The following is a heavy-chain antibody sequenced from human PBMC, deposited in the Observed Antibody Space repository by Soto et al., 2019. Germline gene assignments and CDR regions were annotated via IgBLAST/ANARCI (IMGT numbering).Heavy chain of an antibody. D-gene: IGHD3-16*01. V-gene: IGHV4-39*01. Sequence: QLQLQESGPGLVKPSETLSLTCTVSGGSISSSGYYWGWIRQPPGKGLEWSGSITDSGTTYYNPSLKSRLPISVDTSKNQLSLRLSSVTAADTATYYCTRYKWPGTVGTGTFGGLDYWGRGTLVTVSS. CDR1: GGSISSSGYY. J-gene: IGHJ4*02. CDR2: ITDSGTT. CDR3: TRYKWPGTVGTGTFGGLDY.